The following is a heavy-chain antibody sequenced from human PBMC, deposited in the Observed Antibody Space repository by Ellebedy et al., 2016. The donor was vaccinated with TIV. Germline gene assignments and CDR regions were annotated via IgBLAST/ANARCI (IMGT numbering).Heavy chain of an antibody. D-gene: IGHD1-14*01. CDR2: LSGNGLAP. Sequence: GESLKISXTASGFSFSAFAMTWVRQAPGKGLEWVSTLSGNGLAPYYADSVKGRFTISRDNSKNTVYLQMNSLRAEDTAVYYCARNRPETPLGYWGQGTLVTVSS. J-gene: IGHJ4*02. CDR1: GFSFSAFA. V-gene: IGHV3-23*01. CDR3: ARNRPETPLGY.